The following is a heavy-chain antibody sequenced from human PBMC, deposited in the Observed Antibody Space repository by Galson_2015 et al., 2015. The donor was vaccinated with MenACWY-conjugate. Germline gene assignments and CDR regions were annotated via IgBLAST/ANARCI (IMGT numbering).Heavy chain of an antibody. CDR3: AREAYCSGGSCPTVDP. J-gene: IGHJ5*02. CDR2: IIPIFGTA. Sequence: SVKVSCKASGGTFSSYAISWVRQAPGQGLEWMGGIIPIFGTANYAQKFQGRVTITADESTSTAYMELSSLRSEDTAVYYCAREAYCSGGSCPTVDPWGQGTLVTVSS. D-gene: IGHD2-15*01. V-gene: IGHV1-69*13. CDR1: GGTFSSYA.